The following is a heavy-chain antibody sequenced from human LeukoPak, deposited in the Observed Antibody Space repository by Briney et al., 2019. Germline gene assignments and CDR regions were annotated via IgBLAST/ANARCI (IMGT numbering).Heavy chain of an antibody. CDR3: ARVMTTVTSDAFDI. D-gene: IGHD4-17*01. CDR2: IIPIFGTA. J-gene: IGHJ3*02. V-gene: IGHV1-69*13. CDR1: GGTFSSYA. Sequence: ASVKVSCKAPGGTFSSYAISWVRQAPGQGLEWMGGIIPIFGTANYAQEFQGRVTITADESTSTAYMELSSLRSEDTAVYYCARVMTTVTSDAFDIWGQGTMVTVSS.